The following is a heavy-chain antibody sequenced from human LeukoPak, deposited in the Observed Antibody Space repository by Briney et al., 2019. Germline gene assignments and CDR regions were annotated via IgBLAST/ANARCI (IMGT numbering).Heavy chain of an antibody. CDR1: GFGFSSFG. CDR2: IQYDGGNE. CDR3: AKDCGTGSYFPDH. J-gene: IGHJ4*02. D-gene: IGHD3-10*01. Sequence: GGSLRLSCAASGFGFSSFGMHWVRQAPGKGLEWVAFIQYDGGNEYYAESVKGRFAVSRDNSKNTLYLQMNSLRAEDTAVYYCAKDCGTGSYFPDHWGQGTLVTVSS. V-gene: IGHV3-30*02.